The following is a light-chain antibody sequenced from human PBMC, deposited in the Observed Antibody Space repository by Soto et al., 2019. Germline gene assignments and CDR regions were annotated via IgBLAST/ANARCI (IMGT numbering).Light chain of an antibody. CDR3: QQYGSSPPNT. CDR2: GAS. V-gene: IGKV3-20*01. CDR1: QSVSSSY. Sequence: EIVLTQSPGTLSLSPGERATLSCRASQSVSSSYLAWYQQKPGQAPRLLIYGASSRATGIPDRFSGSGSGTDFTLTISRLEPEDVVVYYCQQYGSSPPNTFGQGTKLEIK. J-gene: IGKJ2*01.